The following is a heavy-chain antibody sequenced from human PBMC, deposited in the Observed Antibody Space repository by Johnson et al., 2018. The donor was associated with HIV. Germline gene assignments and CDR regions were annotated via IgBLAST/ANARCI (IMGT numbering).Heavy chain of an antibody. J-gene: IGHJ3*02. Sequence: VQLVESGGGLVKPGASLRLSCAASGFTFSNAWMSSVRQAPGTGLEWVGRIKSKTDGWTTDYDAPVKGRLTISRDDSKNTLYLQMNSLKTEDTAVYYCTTDLRVTTSLRAFDIWGQGTMVTVSS. D-gene: IGHD4-17*01. V-gene: IGHV3-15*01. CDR3: TTDLRVTTSLRAFDI. CDR2: IKSKTDGWTT. CDR1: GFTFSNAW.